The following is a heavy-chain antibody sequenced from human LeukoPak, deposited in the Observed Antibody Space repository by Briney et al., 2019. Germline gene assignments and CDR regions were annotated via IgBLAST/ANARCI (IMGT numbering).Heavy chain of an antibody. CDR1: GLTFGDYL. D-gene: IGHD4-17*01. CDR3: TAVTTGGYYFDY. Sequence: GGSLRLSCTASGLTFGDYLMSWFRQAPGKGLEWIGFISGGTTEYAASVKGRFTISRDDSKSIAYLQMNSLKTEDTAVYYCTAVTTGGYYFDYWGQGTLVTVSS. CDR2: ISGGTT. J-gene: IGHJ4*02. V-gene: IGHV3-49*03.